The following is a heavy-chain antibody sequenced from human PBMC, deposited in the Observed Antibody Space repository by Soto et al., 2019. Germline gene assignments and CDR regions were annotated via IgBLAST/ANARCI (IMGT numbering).Heavy chain of an antibody. CDR3: ARRRLKGYTSSSYWFDP. CDR1: GGSFSGYY. V-gene: IGHV4-34*01. J-gene: IGHJ5*02. CDR2: INHSGST. Sequence: ASETLSLTCAVYGGSFSGYYWTWIRQPPGKGLEWIGEINHSGSTNYNPSLKSRVTISVDTSKNQFSLKLTSVTAADTAVYYCARRRLKGYTSSSYWFDPWGQGTLVTVSS. D-gene: IGHD6-13*01.